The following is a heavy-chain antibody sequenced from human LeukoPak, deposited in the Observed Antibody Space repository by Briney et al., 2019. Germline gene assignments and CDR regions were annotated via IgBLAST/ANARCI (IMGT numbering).Heavy chain of an antibody. J-gene: IGHJ4*02. CDR2: ISKDGSDK. CDR3: ARDYWWNYDY. D-gene: IGHD1-7*01. V-gene: IGHV3-30-3*01. CDR1: GFTFSAYA. Sequence: GRSLRLSCAASGFTFSAYAMHWVRQAPGKGLEWVAVISKDGSDKYYPGSVRGRFTISRDNSKNTIYLQMDSLRAEDTAIYYCARDYWWNYDYWGQGTLVTVSS.